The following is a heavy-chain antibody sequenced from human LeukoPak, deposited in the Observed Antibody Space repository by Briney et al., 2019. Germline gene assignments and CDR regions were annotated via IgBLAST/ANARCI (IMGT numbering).Heavy chain of an antibody. D-gene: IGHD6-13*01. CDR1: GDSSSSSNYY. V-gene: IGHV4-39*01. CDR3: ARHNRMGAAATLGVFDS. J-gene: IGHJ4*02. CDR2: LHYAGTT. Sequence: PSETLSLTCTVSGDSSSSSNYYWGWIRQPPGKRLEWIGSLHYAGTTYYDPSLRSRVSLSVDTSKNQFSLKLSSVTAADAAVYYCARHNRMGAAATLGVFDSWGQGTLVTVSS.